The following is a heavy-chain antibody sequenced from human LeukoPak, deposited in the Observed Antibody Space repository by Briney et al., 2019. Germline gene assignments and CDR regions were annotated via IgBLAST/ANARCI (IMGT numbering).Heavy chain of an antibody. V-gene: IGHV3-30*02. CDR2: IRYDGSNK. D-gene: IGHD3-10*01. Sequence: GRSLRLSCAASGFTFSSYAMHWVRQAPGKGLEWVAFIRYDGSNKYYADSVKGRFTISRGNSKNTLYLQMNSLRAEDTAVYYCAKDRLLWFGESTDYWGQGTLVTVSS. CDR1: GFTFSSYA. J-gene: IGHJ4*02. CDR3: AKDRLLWFGESTDY.